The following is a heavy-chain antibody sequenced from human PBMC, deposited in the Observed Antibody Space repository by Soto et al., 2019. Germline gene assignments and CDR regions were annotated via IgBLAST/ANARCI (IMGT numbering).Heavy chain of an antibody. J-gene: IGHJ6*04. V-gene: IGHV1-8*01. CDR1: GYTFTSYD. D-gene: IGHD6-6*01. Sequence: ASVKVSCKASGYTFTSYDINWVRQATGQGLEWMGWMNPNSGNTGYAQKFQGRVTMTRNTSISTAYMELSSLRSEDTAVYYCARGFVAARFWRMDGGGRMDVWGKGTTVTVSS. CDR3: ARGFVAARFWRMDGGGRMDV. CDR2: MNPNSGNT.